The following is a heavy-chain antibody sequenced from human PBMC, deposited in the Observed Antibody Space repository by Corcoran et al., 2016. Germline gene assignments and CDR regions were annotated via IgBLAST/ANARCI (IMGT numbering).Heavy chain of an antibody. CDR2: ISAYNGNT. CDR1: GYTFTSYG. V-gene: IGHV1-18*01. D-gene: IGHD2-21*02. J-gene: IGHJ4*02. CDR3: ERVSVVVTGGSFDD. Sequence: QVQLVQSGAEVKKPGASVKVSCKASGYTFTSYGISWVRQAPGQGLEWMGWISAYNGNTNYAQKLQGRVTMTTDTSTSTDYSELRRRRSADTDVYDCERVSVVVTGGSFDDWGQGTLVTVSS.